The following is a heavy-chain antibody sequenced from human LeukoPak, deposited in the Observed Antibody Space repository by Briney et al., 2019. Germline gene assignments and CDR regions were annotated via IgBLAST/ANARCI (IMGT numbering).Heavy chain of an antibody. CDR2: IHYTGST. CDR1: GDSISSGPYF. V-gene: IGHV4-39*07. Sequence: SETLSLTCTVSGDSISSGPYFWGWIRQPPGKGLEWLGNIHYTGSTYYKSSLRSRVTMSVDTSKNQFSLMLGSVTAADTAMYYCARLDGGQLGHCSSTSCNGAFDIWGQGAMVTVSS. J-gene: IGHJ3*02. D-gene: IGHD2-2*01. CDR3: ARLDGGQLGHCSSTSCNGAFDI.